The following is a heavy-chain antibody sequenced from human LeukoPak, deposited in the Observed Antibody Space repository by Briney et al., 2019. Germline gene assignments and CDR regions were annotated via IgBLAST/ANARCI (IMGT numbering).Heavy chain of an antibody. CDR2: IYYSGST. Sequence: PSETLSLTCTVSGGSISSYYWSWTRQPPGKGLEWIGYIYYSGSTNYNPSLKSRVTISVDTSKNQFSLKLSSVTAADTAVYYCARAELIRGYSYGHFDYWGQGTLVTVSS. CDR3: ARAELIRGYSYGHFDY. V-gene: IGHV4-59*12. CDR1: GGSISSYY. J-gene: IGHJ4*02. D-gene: IGHD5-18*01.